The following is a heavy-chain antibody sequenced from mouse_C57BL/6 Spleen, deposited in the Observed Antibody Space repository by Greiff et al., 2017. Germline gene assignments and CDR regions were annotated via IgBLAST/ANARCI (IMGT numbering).Heavy chain of an antibody. Sequence: SVKQRPIHGLEWIGNIDPSDSDTHSNQKFKDKATFPVDPSSSTAYMHLSSLTSEDSAVYYSARSGITTGAYCYFDVWGTGTTLTVSS. V-gene: IGHV1-52*01. D-gene: IGHD1-2*01. CDR3: ARSGITTGAYCYFDV. CDR2: IDPSDSDT. J-gene: IGHJ1*03.